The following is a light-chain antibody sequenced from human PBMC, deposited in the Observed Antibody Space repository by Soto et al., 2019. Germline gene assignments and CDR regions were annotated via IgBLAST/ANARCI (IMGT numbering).Light chain of an antibody. CDR1: SSNIGAGYE. CDR2: ENN. Sequence: QSVLTQPPSVSEAPGQRVTISCTGSSSNIGAGYEAHWYQQVPGTAPKLLIYENNNRPSGVPDRFSGSKSGTSASLAITGLQAEDEAEYYCQSYDSSRSGYVFGTGTKETVL. J-gene: IGLJ1*01. CDR3: QSYDSSRSGYV. V-gene: IGLV1-40*01.